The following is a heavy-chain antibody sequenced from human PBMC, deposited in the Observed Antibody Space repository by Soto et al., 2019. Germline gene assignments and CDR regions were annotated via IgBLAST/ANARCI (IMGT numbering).Heavy chain of an antibody. J-gene: IGHJ5*02. CDR1: GGSISSGHYH. Sequence: SETLSLTCTVSGGSISSGHYHWGWIRQPPGKGLEWIASIHYSGSAHYNPSLKSRVTISVDTSKSQFSLRLSSVTAADTAVYYCASGLRIAAAINWFDPWGQGTLVTVSS. V-gene: IGHV4-39*01. D-gene: IGHD6-13*01. CDR2: IHYSGSA. CDR3: ASGLRIAAAINWFDP.